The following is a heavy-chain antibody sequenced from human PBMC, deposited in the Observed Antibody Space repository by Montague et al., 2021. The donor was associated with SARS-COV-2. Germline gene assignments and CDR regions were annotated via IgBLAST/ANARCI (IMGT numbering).Heavy chain of an antibody. V-gene: IGHV1-8*01. Sequence: SVKVSCKASGYTFTNYDINWVRQATGQGLEWMGWMNPNSGNTGYAQKFQGRVTMTRHTSISTAYMELSSLRSEDTAVYSCARGDRSTYFDFWNGFNYYYYMDVWGKGTTVTVSS. J-gene: IGHJ6*03. D-gene: IGHD3-3*01. CDR3: ARGDRSTYFDFWNGFNYYYYMDV. CDR1: GYTFTNYD. CDR2: MNPNSGNT.